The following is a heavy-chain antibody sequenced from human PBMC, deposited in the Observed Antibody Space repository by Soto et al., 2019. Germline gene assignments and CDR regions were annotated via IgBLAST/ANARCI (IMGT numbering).Heavy chain of an antibody. V-gene: IGHV1-69*01. CDR2: IIPIIGTA. CDR3: ARGGVDVVATSDFDY. Sequence: QVQLVQSGAEVKKPGSSVKVSCKASGGTFNNYAISWVRQAPGQGLEWMGGIIPIIGTADYAHKFQGRLAISADESTGTTFMELSSLRSGDTALYYCARGGVDVVATSDFDYWGQGPLVTVSS. D-gene: IGHD5-12*01. J-gene: IGHJ4*02. CDR1: GGTFNNYA.